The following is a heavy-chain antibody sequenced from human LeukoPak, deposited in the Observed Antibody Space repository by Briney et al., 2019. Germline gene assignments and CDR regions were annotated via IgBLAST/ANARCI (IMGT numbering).Heavy chain of an antibody. V-gene: IGHV4-61*02. D-gene: IGHD3-3*01. CDR1: GGSISSGSYY. J-gene: IGHJ3*02. CDR2: IYTSGST. Sequence: SQTLSLTCTVSGGSISSGSYYWSWIRQPAGKGLEWIGRIYTSGSTNYNPSLKSRVTVSVDTSKNQFSLKLSSVTAADTAVYYCARDPSIFGAFDIWGQGTMVTVSS. CDR3: ARDPSIFGAFDI.